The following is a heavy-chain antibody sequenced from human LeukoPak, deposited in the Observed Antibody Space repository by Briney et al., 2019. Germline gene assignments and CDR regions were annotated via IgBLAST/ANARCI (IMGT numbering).Heavy chain of an antibody. J-gene: IGHJ5*02. Sequence: PSETLSLTCAVYGGSFSGYYWSWIRQPPGKGLEWIREINHSGSTNYNPSLKSRVTISVDTSKNQFSLKLSSVTAADTAVYYCARENGDTANNWFDPWGQGTLVTVSS. CDR1: GGSFSGYY. V-gene: IGHV4-34*01. D-gene: IGHD5-18*01. CDR2: INHSGST. CDR3: ARENGDTANNWFDP.